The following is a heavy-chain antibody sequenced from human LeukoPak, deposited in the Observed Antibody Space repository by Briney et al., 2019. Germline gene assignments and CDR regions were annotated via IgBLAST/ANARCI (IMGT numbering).Heavy chain of an antibody. CDR2: IYTSGST. Sequence: SETLSLTXTVSGGSISSYYWSWIRQPAGKGLEWIGRIYTSGSTNYNPSLKCRVTMSVDTSKNQFSLKLSSVTAADTAVYYCARDPEGHYYDSSGYYYGDYYYMDVWGKGTTVTVSS. CDR3: ARDPEGHYYDSSGYYYGDYYYMDV. CDR1: GGSISSYY. J-gene: IGHJ6*03. V-gene: IGHV4-4*07. D-gene: IGHD3-22*01.